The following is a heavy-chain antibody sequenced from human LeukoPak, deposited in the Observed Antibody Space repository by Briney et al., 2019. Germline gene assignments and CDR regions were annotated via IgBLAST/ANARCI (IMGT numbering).Heavy chain of an antibody. D-gene: IGHD2-21*02. Sequence: ASVKVSCKASGYTFTSYGISWVRQAPGQGLEWMGIINPSGGSTSYAQKFQGRVTMTRDTSTSTVYMELSSLRSEDTAVYYCARERAVVTATRNDAFDIWGQGTMVTVSS. CDR1: GYTFTSYG. J-gene: IGHJ3*02. CDR2: INPSGGST. V-gene: IGHV1-46*01. CDR3: ARERAVVTATRNDAFDI.